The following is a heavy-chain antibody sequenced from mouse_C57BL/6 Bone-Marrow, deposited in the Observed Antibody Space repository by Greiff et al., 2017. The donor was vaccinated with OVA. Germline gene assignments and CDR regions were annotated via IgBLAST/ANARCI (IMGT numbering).Heavy chain of an antibody. V-gene: IGHV1-52*01. D-gene: IGHD1-1*01. CDR2: IAPSDSET. Sequence: QVQLQQPGAELVRPGSSVKLSCKASGYTFTSYWMHWVKQRPIQGLDWIGNIAPSDSETHYNQKFKDKATLTVDKSSSPAYLQLSSLTSEDSAVYYCARYYGSSLFDYWGQGTTLTVSS. J-gene: IGHJ2*01. CDR1: GYTFTSYW. CDR3: ARYYGSSLFDY.